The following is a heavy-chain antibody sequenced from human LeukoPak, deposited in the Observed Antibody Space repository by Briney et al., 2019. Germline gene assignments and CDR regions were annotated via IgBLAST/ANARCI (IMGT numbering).Heavy chain of an antibody. J-gene: IGHJ3*02. CDR1: GFTFSSYS. D-gene: IGHD6-13*01. V-gene: IGHV3-21*01. Sequence: GGSLRLSCAASGFTFSSYSMNWVRQAPGKGLEWVSSISSSSSYIYYADSVKGRFTISRDNAKNSLYLQMNSLRAEDTAVYYCARDRESTSSWYLEAFDIWGQGTMVTVSS. CDR3: ARDRESTSSWYLEAFDI. CDR2: ISSSSSYI.